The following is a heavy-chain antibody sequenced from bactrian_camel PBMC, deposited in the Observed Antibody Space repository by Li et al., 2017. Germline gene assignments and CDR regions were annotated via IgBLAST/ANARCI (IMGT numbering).Heavy chain of an antibody. D-gene: IGHD6*01. V-gene: IGHV3S6*01. J-gene: IGHJ4*01. CDR1: GFTFSSTW. CDR2: IYSDGSRI. CDR3: TTGQPLSSWFHNGLGY. Sequence: HVQLVESGGGLVQPGGSLRLSCAASGFTFSSTWMYWVRQAPGKGLQCVANIYSDGSRIDYADSVKGRFTISRDNAKNTVYLLMNNLRPDDTAVYYCTTGQPLSSWFHNGLGYWGQGTQVTVS.